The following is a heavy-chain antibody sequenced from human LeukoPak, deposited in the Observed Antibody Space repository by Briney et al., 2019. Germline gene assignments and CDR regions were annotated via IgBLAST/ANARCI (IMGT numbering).Heavy chain of an antibody. CDR2: ISAHNGNT. D-gene: IGHD3-3*01. J-gene: IGHJ6*03. Sequence: ASVKVSCKASGYTFTSYGISWVRQAPGQGLEWMGWISAHNGNTNYAQKLQGRVTMTTDTSTSTAYMELRSLRSDDTAVYYCARCGREDFWSGYPQIYYYYYYMDVWGKGTTVTVSS. CDR3: ARCGREDFWSGYPQIYYYYYYMDV. V-gene: IGHV1-18*01. CDR1: GYTFTSYG.